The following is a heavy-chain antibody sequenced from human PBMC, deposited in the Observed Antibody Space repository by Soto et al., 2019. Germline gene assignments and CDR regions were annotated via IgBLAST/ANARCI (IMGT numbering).Heavy chain of an antibody. CDR3: AVQTFTIAAASYGRSNWFDP. Sequence: TSETLSFTCTAPGGSITSSSHFWGWVRQPPGKGLEWIGTIYFTGNTYYTPSLKSRLTMSIDTSKNEFSLRLNSVTAADTAVYYCAVQTFTIAAASYGRSNWFDPWGPGTLVTVSS. V-gene: IGHV4-39*01. CDR2: IYFTGNT. CDR1: GGSITSSSHF. D-gene: IGHD6-25*01. J-gene: IGHJ5*02.